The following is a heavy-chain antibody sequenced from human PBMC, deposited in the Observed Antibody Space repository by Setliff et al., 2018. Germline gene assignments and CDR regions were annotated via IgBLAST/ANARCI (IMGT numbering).Heavy chain of an antibody. J-gene: IGHJ3*02. Sequence: TLSLTCAVSGGSISSSNWWSWVRQPPGKGLEWIGEIYHSGSTNYNPSLKSRVTISIDTSKNQFSLKLSSVTAADTAVYYCARDLYDYVWGTYRYHDAFDIWGQGTMVTVSS. V-gene: IGHV4-4*02. CDR3: ARDLYDYVWGTYRYHDAFDI. CDR1: GGSISSSNW. CDR2: IYHSGST. D-gene: IGHD3-16*02.